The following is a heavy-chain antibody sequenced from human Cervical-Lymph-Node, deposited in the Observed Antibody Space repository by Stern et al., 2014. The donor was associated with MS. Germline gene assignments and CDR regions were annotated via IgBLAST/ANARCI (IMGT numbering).Heavy chain of an antibody. V-gene: IGHV5-51*01. CDR2: IYPGDSDT. CDR3: ARLVWTGETFYDWTPTGGLDS. D-gene: IGHD2/OR15-2a*01. J-gene: IGHJ4*02. CDR1: GYNFTIYW. Sequence: EEQLVQSGAEVKKPGESLKISCQGSGYNFTIYWIGWVRQTPGKGLEWMGIIYPGDSDTIYSPSVQAMVTISADKSITTAYLQWSSLKPSDTAMYYCARLVWTGETFYDWTPTGGLDSWGQGTLVTVSS.